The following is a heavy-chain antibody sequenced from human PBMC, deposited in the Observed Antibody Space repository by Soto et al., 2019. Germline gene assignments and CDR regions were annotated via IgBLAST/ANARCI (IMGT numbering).Heavy chain of an antibody. Sequence: SETLSLTCTVSGGSISSSSYYWGWIRQPPGKGLEWIGSIYYSGSTYYNPSLKSRVTISVDTSKNQFSLKLSSVTAADTAVYYCASNYGSGSYDTDYWGQGTLVTVS. D-gene: IGHD3-10*01. J-gene: IGHJ4*02. V-gene: IGHV4-39*01. CDR1: GGSISSSSYY. CDR2: IYYSGST. CDR3: ASNYGSGSYDTDY.